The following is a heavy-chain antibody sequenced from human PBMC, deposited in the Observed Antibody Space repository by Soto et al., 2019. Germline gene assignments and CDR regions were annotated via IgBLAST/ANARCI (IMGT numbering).Heavy chain of an antibody. CDR1: GGTFSSYA. CDR3: ARADYGDYGSQLYPVRSYYCYYGMGV. J-gene: IGHJ6*02. D-gene: IGHD4-17*01. V-gene: IGHV1-69*13. CDR2: IIPIFGTA. Sequence: SVKVSCKASGGTFSSYAISWVRQAPGQGLEWMGGIIPIFGTANYAQKYQGRVTLTADESTSTAYMKLTSLRSKDTAVYYCARADYGDYGSQLYPVRSYYCYYGMGVWGQGTTVTVAS.